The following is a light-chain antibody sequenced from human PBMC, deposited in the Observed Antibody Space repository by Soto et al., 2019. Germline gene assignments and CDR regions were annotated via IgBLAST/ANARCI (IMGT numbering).Light chain of an antibody. CDR2: HVS. CDR3: YSYTTSSTYV. V-gene: IGLV2-14*01. Sequence: QSALTQPASVSGSPGQSITISCTGTSSDVGGCNYVSWYQQHPAKVPKLMIYHVSNRPSGVSDRFSGSKSGNTASLTISGLQAEDEGDYYCYSYTTSSTYVFGTGTKVTVL. CDR1: SSDVGGCNY. J-gene: IGLJ1*01.